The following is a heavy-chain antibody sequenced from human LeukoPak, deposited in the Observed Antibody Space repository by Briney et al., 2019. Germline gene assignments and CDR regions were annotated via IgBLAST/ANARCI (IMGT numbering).Heavy chain of an antibody. J-gene: IGHJ4*03. V-gene: IGHV4-30-2*01. D-gene: IGHD1-26*01. Sequence: PSETLSLTCAVPGGPISSGGYSWTWIRHPPGKCLEWIGYIFQSGSPSYNPSLRSRVTISVDTSRNHFSLELISVTAADTAMYYCARDRAGLGLLDFWGQGTMVTVSS. CDR1: GGPISSGGYS. CDR2: IFQSGSP. CDR3: ARDRAGLGLLDF.